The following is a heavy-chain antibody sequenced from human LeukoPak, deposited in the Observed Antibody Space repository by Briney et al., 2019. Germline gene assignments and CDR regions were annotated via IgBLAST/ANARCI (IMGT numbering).Heavy chain of an antibody. V-gene: IGHV4-39*01. Sequence: SETLSLSCSVSGASISGGTYYWGRIRQPPGEGLEWIGSIYYTGSNYDNPSLKTRATISVDTSKNQFSLKLSSVTAADTAGYYGASRGGSGRAFDYWGQGTLVTVSS. CDR1: GASISGGTYY. CDR3: ASRGGSGRAFDY. CDR2: IYYTGSN. D-gene: IGHD1-26*01. J-gene: IGHJ4*02.